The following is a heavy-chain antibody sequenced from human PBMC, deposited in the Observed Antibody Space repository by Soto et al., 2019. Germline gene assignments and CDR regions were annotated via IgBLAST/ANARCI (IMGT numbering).Heavy chain of an antibody. Sequence: EVQLLESGGGLVQTGGSLRLSCAASGFTFSSYAMSWVRQAPGKGLEWVSAISGSGGSTYYADSVKGRFTISRDNSKNTLYLQMNSLRAEDTAVYYCAKDSLRGWYQLLLFPMDVWGQGTTVTVSS. CDR2: ISGSGGST. CDR3: AKDSLRGWYQLLLFPMDV. V-gene: IGHV3-23*01. D-gene: IGHD2-2*01. J-gene: IGHJ6*02. CDR1: GFTFSSYA.